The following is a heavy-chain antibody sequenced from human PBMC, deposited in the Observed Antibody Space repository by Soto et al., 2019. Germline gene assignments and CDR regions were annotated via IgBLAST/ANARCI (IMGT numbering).Heavy chain of an antibody. D-gene: IGHD3-3*01. CDR1: VVSLRSPSYV. V-gene: IGHV4-39*01. J-gene: IGHJ4*02. CDR2: VYSHGDK. CDR3: ARIGGFSDGTFDY. Sequence: TLSLTCTVSVVSLRSPSYVCGWVRQPPWKGLEWIAAVYSHGDKYYNPSLNSRVSISVDTSANRFSLTLTSLTAADTAVYYCARIGGFSDGTFDYCGQGTLVTVSS.